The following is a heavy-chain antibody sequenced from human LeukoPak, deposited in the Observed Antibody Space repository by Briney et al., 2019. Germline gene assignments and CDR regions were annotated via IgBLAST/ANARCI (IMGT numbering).Heavy chain of an antibody. CDR3: ARARVNYDFWSGYPTFDY. V-gene: IGHV6-1*01. J-gene: IGHJ4*02. D-gene: IGHD3-3*01. Sequence: SQTLALTCAISGDSVSSNSAAWNWIRQSPSRGLEWLGRTYYRSKWYNDYAVCVKSRITLNPDTSKNQFSLQLNSVTPEDTAVYYCARARVNYDFWSGYPTFDYWGQGTLVTVSS. CDR2: TYYRSKWYN. CDR1: GDSVSSNSAA.